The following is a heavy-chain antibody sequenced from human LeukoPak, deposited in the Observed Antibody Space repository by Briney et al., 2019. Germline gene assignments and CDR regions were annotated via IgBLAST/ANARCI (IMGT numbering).Heavy chain of an antibody. D-gene: IGHD3-16*01. V-gene: IGHV1-69*13. J-gene: IGHJ3*02. CDR1: GGTFSSYA. CDR3: ARDLKGGSHDAFDI. Sequence: ASVKVSCKAPGGTFSSYAISWVRQAPGQGLEWMGGIIPIFGTANYAQKFQGRVTITADESTSTAYMELSSLRSEDTAVHYCARDLKGGSHDAFDIWGQGTMVTVSS. CDR2: IIPIFGTA.